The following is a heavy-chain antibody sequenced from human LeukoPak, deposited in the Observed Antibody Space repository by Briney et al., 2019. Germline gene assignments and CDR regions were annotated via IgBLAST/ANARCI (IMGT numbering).Heavy chain of an antibody. CDR2: IYYSGST. CDR1: GGSISSSSYY. V-gene: IGHV4-39*07. J-gene: IGHJ4*02. CDR3: ARDRDDFWSGYFS. Sequence: KPSETLSLTCTVSGGSISSSSYYWGWIRQPPGKGLEWIGSIYYSGSTYYNPSLKSRVTISVDTSKNQFSLKLSSVTAADTAVYYCARDRDDFWSGYFSWGQGTLVTVSS. D-gene: IGHD3-3*01.